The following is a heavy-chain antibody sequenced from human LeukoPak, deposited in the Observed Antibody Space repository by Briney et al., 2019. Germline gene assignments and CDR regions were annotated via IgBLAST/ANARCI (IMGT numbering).Heavy chain of an antibody. Sequence: SETLSLTCTVSGGSLSTYYWSWIRQPAGEGLEWIGRISRSGSTDYNPSLKSRVTMSVDTSNNQFSLRLSSVTAADTAVYYCARAGSYRLTTTLWGQGTLVTVSS. CDR1: GGSLSTYY. CDR2: ISRSGST. D-gene: IGHD4-17*01. V-gene: IGHV4-4*07. J-gene: IGHJ4*02. CDR3: ARAGSYRLTTTL.